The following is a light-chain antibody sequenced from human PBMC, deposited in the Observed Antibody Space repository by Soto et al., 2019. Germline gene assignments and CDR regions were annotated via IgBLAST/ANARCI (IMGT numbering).Light chain of an antibody. CDR1: QSVSSY. CDR3: QQRSNFPYT. J-gene: IGKJ2*01. V-gene: IGKV3-11*01. CDR2: DAS. Sequence: EIVLTQSPGTLSLSPGERATLSCRASQSVSSYLAWYQQKPGQAPRLLIYDASNRATGIPTRFSGSGSGTDVTLTIRSLEPEDFAVYYCQQRSNFPYTVGQGTKLEIK.